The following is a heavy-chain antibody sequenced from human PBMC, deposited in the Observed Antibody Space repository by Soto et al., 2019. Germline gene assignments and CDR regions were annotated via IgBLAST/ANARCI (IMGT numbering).Heavy chain of an antibody. CDR1: GFTFSSYW. Sequence: EVQLVESGGGLVQPGGSLRLSCAASGFTFSSYWMHWVRQAPGKGLVWVSRINSDGSSTSYADSVKGRFTISRDNAQNTLYLQMNSLRAEDTAVYYCARPTTIFGPRDAFDIWGQGTMVTVSS. V-gene: IGHV3-74*01. D-gene: IGHD3-3*01. CDR3: ARPTTIFGPRDAFDI. J-gene: IGHJ3*02. CDR2: INSDGSST.